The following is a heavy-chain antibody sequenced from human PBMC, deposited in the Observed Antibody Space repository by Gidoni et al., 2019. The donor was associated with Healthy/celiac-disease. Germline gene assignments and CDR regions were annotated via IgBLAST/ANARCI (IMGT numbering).Heavy chain of an antibody. Sequence: EVQLLESGGGLVQPGGSLRLSCEASGFTFSSYAMSWLRQAPGKGLEWFSAISGSGCSTYYADSVKGRFTISRDNSKNTLYLQMNSLRAEDTAVYYCAKHSYCSGGSCYFLGSYYGMDVWGQGTTVTVSS. J-gene: IGHJ6*02. D-gene: IGHD2-15*01. CDR3: AKHSYCSGGSCYFLGSYYGMDV. CDR1: GFTFSSYA. CDR2: ISGSGCST. V-gene: IGHV3-23*01.